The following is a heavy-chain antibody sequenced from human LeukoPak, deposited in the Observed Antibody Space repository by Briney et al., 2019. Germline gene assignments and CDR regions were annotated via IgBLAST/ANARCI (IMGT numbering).Heavy chain of an antibody. CDR1: GGSISSYY. CDR2: IYYSGST. CDR3: ARDATQTSSSWYNWFDP. D-gene: IGHD6-13*01. J-gene: IGHJ5*02. Sequence: SETLSLTCTVSGGSISSYYWSWIRQPPGKGLEWIGYIYYSGSTNYNPSLKSRVTISVDTSKNQFSLKLSSVTAADTAVYYCARDATQTSSSWYNWFDPWGQGTLVTVSS. V-gene: IGHV4-59*01.